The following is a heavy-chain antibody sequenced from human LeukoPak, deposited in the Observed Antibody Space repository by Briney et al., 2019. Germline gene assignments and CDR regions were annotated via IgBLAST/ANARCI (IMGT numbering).Heavy chain of an antibody. CDR3: ARFGGSSSSFYYYYYYMDV. CDR2: IYYSGST. J-gene: IGHJ6*03. D-gene: IGHD6-6*01. Sequence: KASETLSLTCSVSGDSISMHYWSWIRQPPGKGLEWIGSIYYSGSTYYNPSLKSRVTISVDTSKNQFSLKLSSVTAADTAVYYCARFGGSSSSFYYYYYYMDVWGKGTTVTVSS. CDR1: GDSISMHY. V-gene: IGHV4-39*07.